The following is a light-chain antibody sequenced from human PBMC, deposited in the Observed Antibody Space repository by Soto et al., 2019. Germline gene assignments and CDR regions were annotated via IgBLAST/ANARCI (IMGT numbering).Light chain of an antibody. J-gene: IGKJ3*01. V-gene: IGKV3-11*01. CDR2: DAS. CDR3: QQRKSLT. CDR1: QSVGTS. Sequence: DIVLTQSPATLSLSPGEGATLSCRASQSVGTSLAWYQQKPGQAPRLLIYDASSRATGIPARFTGSGSGTDFTLTISSLEPDDFAVYYCQQRKSLTFVPGTKVDIK.